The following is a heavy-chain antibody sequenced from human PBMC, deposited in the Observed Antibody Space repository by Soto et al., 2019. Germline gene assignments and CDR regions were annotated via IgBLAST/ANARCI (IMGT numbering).Heavy chain of an antibody. J-gene: IGHJ4*02. CDR1: GGSISSGSNY. CDR2: IYNSGST. CDR3: ARNLTVYESAGYYSGYFDY. D-gene: IGHD3-22*01. V-gene: IGHV4-39*01. Sequence: QLQLQESGPGLVKPSETLSLTCTVSGGSISSGSNYWGWIRQPPGKGLEWIGSIYNSGSTVYNPSLKRRVTISVDTSNNKFSLRLTSVTAADTAVYYCARNLTVYESAGYYSGYFDYWGQGTLVTVSS.